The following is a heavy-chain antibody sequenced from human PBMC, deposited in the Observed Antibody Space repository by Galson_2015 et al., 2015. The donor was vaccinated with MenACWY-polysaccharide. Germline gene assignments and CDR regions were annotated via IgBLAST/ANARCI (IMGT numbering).Heavy chain of an antibody. D-gene: IGHD2-2*01. CDR1: GYSFTKYI. V-gene: IGHV1-3*04. CDR2: INTGSGNT. J-gene: IGHJ5*02. CDR3: ARDYAALSVVVLPGFYFDP. Sequence: SVKVSCKASGYSFTKYIMYWSRQAPGQRLEYMGWINTGSGNTKVSQKFQDRVTITGDTSTNTVFLELSSLKSEDTAVYYCARDYAALSVVVLPGFYFDPWGQGTLVIVSS.